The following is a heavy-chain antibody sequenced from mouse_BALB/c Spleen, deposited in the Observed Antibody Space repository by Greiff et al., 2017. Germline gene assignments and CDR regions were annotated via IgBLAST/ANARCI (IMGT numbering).Heavy chain of an antibody. V-gene: IGHV1-77*01. CDR3: ARSGTSNWEHFDY. CDR1: GYTFTDYY. CDR2: IYPGSGNT. Sequence: QVQLQQSGAELARPGASVKLSCKASGYTFTDYYINWVKQRTGQGLEWIGEIYPGSGNTYYNEKFKGKATLTADKSSSTAYMQLSSLTSEDSAVYFCARSGTSNWEHFDYWGQGTTLTVSS. D-gene: IGHD4-1*01. J-gene: IGHJ2*01.